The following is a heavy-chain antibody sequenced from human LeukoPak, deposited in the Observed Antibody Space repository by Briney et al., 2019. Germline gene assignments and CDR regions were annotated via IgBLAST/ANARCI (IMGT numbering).Heavy chain of an antibody. CDR2: INHSGST. J-gene: IGHJ5*02. CDR1: VGSFSAYY. V-gene: IGHV4-34*01. D-gene: IGHD3-22*01. CDR3: ARVHYYDNDWWFDP. Sequence: LETLSLTCAVYVGSFSAYYWTWIRQPPGKGLEWIGEINHSGSTNCNPSLKSRVTMSVDTSKNQFSLKLSSVTAADTAVYYCARVHYYDNDWWFDPWGQGTLATVSS.